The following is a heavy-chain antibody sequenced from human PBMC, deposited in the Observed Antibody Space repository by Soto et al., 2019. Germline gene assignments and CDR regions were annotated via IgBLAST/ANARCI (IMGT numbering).Heavy chain of an antibody. D-gene: IGHD1-26*01. CDR1: GYTFTGYY. CDR3: ARQYSGSYYGMDV. Sequence: PSVKVSCKASGYTFTGYYMLWVRQAPGQGLEWMGWINPNSGGTNYAQKFQGWVTMTRDTSISTAYMELSRLRSDDTAVYYCARQYSGSYYGMDVWGQGTTVTVS. V-gene: IGHV1-2*04. J-gene: IGHJ6*02. CDR2: INPNSGGT.